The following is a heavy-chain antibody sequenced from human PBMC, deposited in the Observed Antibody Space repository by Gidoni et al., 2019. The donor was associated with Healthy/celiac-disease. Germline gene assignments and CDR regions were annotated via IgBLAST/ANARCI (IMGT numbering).Heavy chain of an antibody. CDR2: ISSSSSYI. Sequence: EVQLVESGGGLVKPGGSLRLSCAASGFTFSSYSMNWVRQAPGKGLEWVSSISSSSSYIYYADSVKGRFTISRDNAKNSLYLQMNSLRAEDTAVYYCARGTVTSVLHEDPPKDWFDPWGQGTLVTVSS. V-gene: IGHV3-21*01. CDR1: GFTFSSYS. J-gene: IGHJ5*02. CDR3: ARGTVTSVLHEDPPKDWFDP. D-gene: IGHD4-4*01.